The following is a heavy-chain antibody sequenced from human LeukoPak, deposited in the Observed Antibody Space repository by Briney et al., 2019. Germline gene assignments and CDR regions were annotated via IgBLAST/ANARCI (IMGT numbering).Heavy chain of an antibody. CDR2: INHSGST. V-gene: IGHV4-34*01. CDR1: GGSFSGYY. CDR3: ARSMVTTDRNFDH. Sequence: PSETLSLTCAVYGGSFSGYYWSWIRQPPGKGLEWIGEINHSGSTNYNPSLTSRVAISLDTSKNLFSLSLNSVTAADTAVFYCARSMVTTDRNFDHWGQGTLVTVSS. J-gene: IGHJ4*02. D-gene: IGHD2-21*02.